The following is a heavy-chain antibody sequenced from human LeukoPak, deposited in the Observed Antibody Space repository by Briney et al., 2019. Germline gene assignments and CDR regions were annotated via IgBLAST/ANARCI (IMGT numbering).Heavy chain of an antibody. Sequence: GGSLRLSCAASGFTFSDYAMMWVRQAPGKGLEWVSAISGGGGSTFYADSVKGRFTIARDNSQFTLSLQMSSLRAEDTAVYYCASGGYDSSGFDYWGQGTLVTVSS. V-gene: IGHV3-23*01. D-gene: IGHD3-22*01. CDR2: ISGGGGST. CDR1: GFTFSDYA. J-gene: IGHJ4*02. CDR3: ASGGYDSSGFDY.